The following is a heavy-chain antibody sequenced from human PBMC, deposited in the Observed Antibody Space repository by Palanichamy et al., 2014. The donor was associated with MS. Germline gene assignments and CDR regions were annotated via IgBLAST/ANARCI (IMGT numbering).Heavy chain of an antibody. CDR2: ISGSGGST. Sequence: EVQLLESGGGLVQPGGSLRLSCAASGFTFSSYAMSWVRQAPGKGLEWVSAISGSGGSTYYADSVKGRFTISRDNSKNTLYLQMNSLRAGDTAVYYCAKTIGKVDAFDIWGQGTMVTVSS. D-gene: IGHD3-10*01. CDR1: GFTFSSYA. CDR3: AKTIGKVDAFDI. V-gene: IGHV3-23*01. J-gene: IGHJ3*02.